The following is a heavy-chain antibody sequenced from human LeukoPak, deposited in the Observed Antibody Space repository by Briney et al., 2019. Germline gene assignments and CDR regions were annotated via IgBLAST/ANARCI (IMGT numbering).Heavy chain of an antibody. CDR1: GGSFSGYY. V-gene: IGHV4-34*01. Sequence: SETLSLTCAVYGGSFSGYYWSWLRQPPGKGLEWIGEINHSGSTNYNPSLKSRVTISVDTSKNQFSLKLSSVTAADTAVYCCARARWLQLPFDYWGQGTLVTVSS. J-gene: IGHJ4*02. D-gene: IGHD5-24*01. CDR2: INHSGST. CDR3: ARARWLQLPFDY.